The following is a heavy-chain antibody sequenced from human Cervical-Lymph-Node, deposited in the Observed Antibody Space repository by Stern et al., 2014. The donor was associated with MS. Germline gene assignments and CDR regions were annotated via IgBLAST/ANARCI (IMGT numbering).Heavy chain of an antibody. Sequence: PLVESGGGVVQPGRSLTLSCAASGFSLSNSGMHWVRQAPGKGLEWVAVMSFDGGNKQDGDSVKGRFSISRDMANNTLFLQMNSLRPEDTAVYYCMGVGDAMHVWGQGTTVIVSS. V-gene: IGHV3-30*03. CDR3: MGVGDAMHV. CDR1: GFSLSNSG. J-gene: IGHJ6*02. CDR2: MSFDGGNK.